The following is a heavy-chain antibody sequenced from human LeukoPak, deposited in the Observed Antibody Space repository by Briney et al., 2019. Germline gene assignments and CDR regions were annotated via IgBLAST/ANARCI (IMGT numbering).Heavy chain of an antibody. J-gene: IGHJ3*02. CDR1: GFTFSSYW. CDR2: INSDGSST. D-gene: IGHD4-23*01. Sequence: GGSLRLSCAASGFTFSSYWMHWVRQAPGKGLVWVSRINSDGSSTSYADSVEGRFTISRDNAKNTLYLQMNSLRAEDTAVYYCARDVVNSYAFDIWGQGTMVTVSS. V-gene: IGHV3-74*01. CDR3: ARDVVNSYAFDI.